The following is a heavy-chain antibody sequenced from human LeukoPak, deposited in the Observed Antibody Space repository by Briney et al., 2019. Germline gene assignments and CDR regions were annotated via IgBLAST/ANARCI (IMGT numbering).Heavy chain of an antibody. CDR2: ISSSGKS. V-gene: IGHV4-39*01. Sequence: PSETLSLTCAVSGGSISTTDFDWAWIRQPPGQGLEWIATISSSGKSYYNPYLMSRVTISVDTSNNQFSLDVTSVTAADTGLFYCARFKGGTGFDYWGRGILVIVS. CDR3: ARFKGGTGFDY. J-gene: IGHJ4*02. CDR1: GGSISTTDFD. D-gene: IGHD1-26*01.